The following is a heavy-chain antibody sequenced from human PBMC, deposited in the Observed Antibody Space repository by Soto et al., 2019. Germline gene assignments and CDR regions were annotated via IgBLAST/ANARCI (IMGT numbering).Heavy chain of an antibody. CDR3: AFQGGSSSSVDY. CDR2: IIPILGIA. V-gene: IGHV1-69*02. J-gene: IGHJ4*02. CDR1: GGTFSSYT. Sequence: ASVKVSCKASGGTFSSYTISWVRQAPGQGLEWMGRIIPILGIANYAQKFQGRVTITADKSTSTAYMELSSLRSEDTAVYYCAFQGGSSSSVDYWGQGTLVTVSS. D-gene: IGHD6-6*01.